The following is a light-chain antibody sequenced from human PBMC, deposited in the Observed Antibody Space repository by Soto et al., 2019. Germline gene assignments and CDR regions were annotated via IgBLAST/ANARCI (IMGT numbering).Light chain of an antibody. V-gene: IGLV2-14*01. CDR2: DVS. CDR3: RSYTSSSTFYV. Sequence: QSVLTQPASVSGSPGQSITISCTGTSSDVGGYNYVSWYQQHPGKAPKLMIYDVSNRPSGVSNRFSGSKSGNTASLTISGLQAEDEAVYYCRSYTSSSTFYVFGTGTKVTVL. J-gene: IGLJ1*01. CDR1: SSDVGGYNY.